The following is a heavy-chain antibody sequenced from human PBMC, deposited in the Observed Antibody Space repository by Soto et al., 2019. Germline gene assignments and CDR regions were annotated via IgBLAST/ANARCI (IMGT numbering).Heavy chain of an antibody. CDR3: AKVVGGWYPTYDY. CDR1: GFTFSSYG. V-gene: IGHV3-30*18. CDR2: ISYDGSNK. Sequence: QVQLVESGGGVVQPGRSLRLSCAASGFTFSSYGMHWVRQAPGKGLEWVAVISYDGSNKYYADSVKGRFTISRDNSKNTLSLQMNSLRAEDTAVYYCAKVVGGWYPTYDYWGQGTLVTVSS. J-gene: IGHJ4*02. D-gene: IGHD6-19*01.